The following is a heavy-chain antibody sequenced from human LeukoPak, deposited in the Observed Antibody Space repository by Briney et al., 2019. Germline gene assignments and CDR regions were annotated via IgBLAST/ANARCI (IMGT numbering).Heavy chain of an antibody. CDR3: ARDKYLWFGELFYWFDP. D-gene: IGHD3-10*01. Sequence: PSETLSLTCTVSGGSISSSSYYWGWIRQPPGKGLEWIGSIYYSGSTYYNPSLKSRVTISVDTSKNQFSLKLSSVTAADTAVYYCARDKYLWFGELFYWFDPWGQGTLVTVSS. CDR1: GGSISSSSYY. J-gene: IGHJ5*02. V-gene: IGHV4-39*07. CDR2: IYYSGST.